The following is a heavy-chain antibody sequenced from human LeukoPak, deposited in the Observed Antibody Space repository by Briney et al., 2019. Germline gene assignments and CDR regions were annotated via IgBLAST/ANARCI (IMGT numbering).Heavy chain of an antibody. J-gene: IGHJ5*02. V-gene: IGHV4-59*01. CDR3: ARETYERYDGNQNWFDP. Sequence: SETLSLTCTVSGGSISSYYWSWIRQPPGKGLEWIGYKDYSGSTNYNRSLKSRVTISVDTSKNQFSLKLSSVTAADTAVYYCARETYERYDGNQNWFDPWGQGTLVTVSS. CDR1: GGSISSYY. CDR2: KDYSGST. D-gene: IGHD1-14*01.